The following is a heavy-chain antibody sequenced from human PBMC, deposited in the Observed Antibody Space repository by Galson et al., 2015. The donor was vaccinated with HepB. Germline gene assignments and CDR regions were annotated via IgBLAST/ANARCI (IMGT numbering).Heavy chain of an antibody. CDR2: MNPNSGNT. CDR1: GYTFTSYD. CDR3: AIRIAAVETWEGFDP. D-gene: IGHD6-13*01. Sequence: SVKVSCKASGYTFTSYDINWVRQATGQGLEWMGWMNPNSGNTGYVQKFQGRVTMTRNTSISTAYMELSSLRSEDTAVYYCAIRIAAVETWEGFDPWGQGTLVTVSS. V-gene: IGHV1-8*01. J-gene: IGHJ5*02.